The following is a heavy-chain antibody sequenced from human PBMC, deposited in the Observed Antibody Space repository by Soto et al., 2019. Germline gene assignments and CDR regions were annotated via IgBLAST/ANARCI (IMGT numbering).Heavy chain of an antibody. CDR3: ARGGLTRITIFGVVIRNDLFDY. CDR2: INHSGST. J-gene: IGHJ4*02. CDR1: GGSFSVYY. V-gene: IGHV4-34*01. D-gene: IGHD3-3*01. Sequence: PSETLSLTCAVYGGSFSVYYWSWIRHPPGKGLEWIGEINHSGSTNYNPSLKSRVTISVDTSKNQFSLKLSSVTAADTAVYYCARGGLTRITIFGVVIRNDLFDYWGQGTLVTVSS.